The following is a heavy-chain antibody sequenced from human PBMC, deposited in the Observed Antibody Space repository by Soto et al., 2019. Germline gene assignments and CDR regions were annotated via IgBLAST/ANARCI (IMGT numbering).Heavy chain of an antibody. CDR1: GGSISSYY. D-gene: IGHD2-2*01. CDR3: ARGGYCSSTSCRHYYYYGMDV. V-gene: IGHV4-4*07. CDR2: IYTSGST. J-gene: IGHJ6*02. Sequence: SETLSLTCTVSGGSISSYYWSWIRQPAGKGLEWIGRIYTSGSTNYNPSLKSRVTMSVDTSKNQFSLKLSSVTAADTAVYYCARGGYCSSTSCRHYYYYGMDVWGQGTTVTVSS.